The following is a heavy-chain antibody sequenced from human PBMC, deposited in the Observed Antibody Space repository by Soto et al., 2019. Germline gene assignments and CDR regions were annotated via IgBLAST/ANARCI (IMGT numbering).Heavy chain of an antibody. CDR1: GYTFTSYA. CDR3: ARSAYNCDYDFVYAFDI. V-gene: IGHV1-3*01. Sequence: GASVKVSCKASGYTFTSYAMHWVRQAPGQRLEWMGWINAGNGNTKYSQKFQGRVTVTRDTSASTAYMELSSLRSEDTAVYYCARSAYNCDYDFVYAFDIWGQGTMVTVSS. J-gene: IGHJ3*02. CDR2: INAGNGNT. D-gene: IGHD5-12*01.